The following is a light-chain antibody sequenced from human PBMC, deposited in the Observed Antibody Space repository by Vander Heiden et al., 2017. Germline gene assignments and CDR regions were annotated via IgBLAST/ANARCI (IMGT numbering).Light chain of an antibody. CDR2: GAS. J-gene: IGKJ5*01. V-gene: IGKV3-11*01. CDR1: LTVGSS. Sequence: EIVLTQSPATLPLDPGQRATLSCRASLTVGSSLAWFQQKPGQAPRLLIFGASISAAGIPPRFSGSDSGTEFTLTSTSLEPEDFAVYYCLQRNNWPLTFGQGTRLEIK. CDR3: LQRNNWPLT.